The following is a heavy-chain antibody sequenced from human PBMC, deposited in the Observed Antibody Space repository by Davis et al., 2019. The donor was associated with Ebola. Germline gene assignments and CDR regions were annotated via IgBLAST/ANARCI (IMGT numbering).Heavy chain of an antibody. V-gene: IGHV6-1*01. CDR3: ARGWLQAGMDV. CDR2: TYYNSKWYN. D-gene: IGHD5-18*01. CDR1: GDIVSRNA. Sequence: PSETLSLTCAISGDIVSRNAWNWIRQSPSRGLEWLGRTYYNSKWYNDYAVSVKSRISINPDTSKNQFSLQLNSVTPEDTALYYCARGWLQAGMDVWGEGTTVTVPS. J-gene: IGHJ6*04.